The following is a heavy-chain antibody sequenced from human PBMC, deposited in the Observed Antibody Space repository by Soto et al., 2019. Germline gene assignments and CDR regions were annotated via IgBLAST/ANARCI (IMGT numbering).Heavy chain of an antibody. Sequence: EVQLLESGGGLVQPGKSLRLSCAASGFTFSIFTMNWVHQAPGKGLEWVSAISGNGASTYYADSVKGRFTISRDSSKNTLYLEMNSLRAEDTAVYYCAKDREQVVPSWYFDVWGRGTLVTVSS. J-gene: IGHJ2*01. D-gene: IGHD6-6*01. CDR1: GFTFSIFT. CDR2: ISGNGAST. V-gene: IGHV3-23*01. CDR3: AKDREQVVPSWYFDV.